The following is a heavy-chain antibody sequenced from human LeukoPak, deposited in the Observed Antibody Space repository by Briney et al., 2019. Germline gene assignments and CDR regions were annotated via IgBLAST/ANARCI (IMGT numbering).Heavy chain of an antibody. CDR1: GFTFSSYG. D-gene: IGHD5-24*01. Sequence: GGSLRLSCAASGFTFSSYGMHWVRQAPGKGLEWVAVISYDGSNKYYADSVKGRFTNSRDNSKNTLYLQMNSLRAEDTAVYYCARDWGDGYNLDYWGQGTLVTVSS. J-gene: IGHJ4*02. CDR2: ISYDGSNK. CDR3: ARDWGDGYNLDY. V-gene: IGHV3-30*03.